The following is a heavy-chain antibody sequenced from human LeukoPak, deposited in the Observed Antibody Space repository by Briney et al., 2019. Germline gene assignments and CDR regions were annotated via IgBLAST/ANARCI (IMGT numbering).Heavy chain of an antibody. CDR2: IISSSTHT. CDR1: GFTFTTYS. CDR3: ARDHDSSGYYLSYFDY. J-gene: IGHJ4*02. D-gene: IGHD3-22*01. V-gene: IGHV3-21*01. Sequence: AGSLRLSCAPSGFTFTTYSMNWVRQAPGKVLEWVSSIISSSTHTYYADSVKGRFTMSRDNAKNSLYLQMNSLRAEDTAVYYCARDHDSSGYYLSYFDYWGQGTLVTVSS.